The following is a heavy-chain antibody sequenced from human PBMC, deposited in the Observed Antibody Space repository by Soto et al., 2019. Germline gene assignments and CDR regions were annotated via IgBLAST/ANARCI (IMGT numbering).Heavy chain of an antibody. V-gene: IGHV2-26*01. Sequence: QVTLKESGPVLVKPTETLTLTCTVSGFSLSNARRGVSWIRQPPGKALEWLAHIFSNDEKSYSTSLKSRLTISKDTSKSQVVLTMTNMDPVDTATYYCARIVRYFDWLLTDRYFDPWGRGTLVTVSS. CDR3: ARIVRYFDWLLTDRYFDP. CDR1: GFSLSNARRG. J-gene: IGHJ2*01. CDR2: IFSNDEK. D-gene: IGHD3-9*01.